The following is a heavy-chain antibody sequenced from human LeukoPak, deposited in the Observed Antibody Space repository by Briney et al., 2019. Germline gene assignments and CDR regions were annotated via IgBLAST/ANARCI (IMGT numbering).Heavy chain of an antibody. V-gene: IGHV4-4*07. J-gene: IGHJ5*02. CDR3: TKDTGWNYLDWFDP. CDR1: GGSFSGYY. Sequence: PSETLSLTCAVYGGSFSGYYWSWIRQPAGKGLEWIGRIYSSGSTNYNPSLNSRVTMTADTSKNEFSLKLTSVTAADTAIYYCTKDTGWNYLDWFDPWGQGILVTVSS. D-gene: IGHD1-7*01. CDR2: IYSSGST.